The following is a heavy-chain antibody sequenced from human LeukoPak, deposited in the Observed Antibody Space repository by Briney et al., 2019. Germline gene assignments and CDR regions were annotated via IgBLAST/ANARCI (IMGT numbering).Heavy chain of an antibody. CDR1: GFTFSSYA. D-gene: IGHD3-3*01. J-gene: IGHJ4*02. CDR2: ISGSGGST. Sequence: GGSLRLSCAASGFTFSSYAMSWVRQAPGKGLEWVSAISGSGGSTYYADSVKGRFTISRDNSKNTLYLQMNSLRAEDTAVYYCAKDSTRYYDFWSGYPLSFGLWGQGILVTVSS. V-gene: IGHV3-23*01. CDR3: AKDSTRYYDFWSGYPLSFGL.